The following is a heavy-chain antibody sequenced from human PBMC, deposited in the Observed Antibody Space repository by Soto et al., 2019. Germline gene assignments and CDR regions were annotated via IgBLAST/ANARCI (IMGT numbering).Heavy chain of an antibody. CDR3: ARWLTPGSDYYYGMDV. V-gene: IGHV1-18*01. CDR1: GCNFTSSG. D-gene: IGHD6-19*01. J-gene: IGHJ6*02. Sequence: EASVKVSCRASGCNFTSSGISWVRQAPGQGLEWMGGISANIGKANYAQKLQGRVTMTADKSTSTAYMELSSLRSEDTAVYYCARWLTPGSDYYYGMDVWGQGTKVTVSS. CDR2: ISANIGKA.